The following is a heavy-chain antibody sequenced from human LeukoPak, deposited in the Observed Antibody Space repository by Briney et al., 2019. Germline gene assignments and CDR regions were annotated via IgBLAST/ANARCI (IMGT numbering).Heavy chain of an antibody. Sequence: SLRLSCAASGFTFSSYGMHWVRQAPGKGLEWVAVISYDGSNKYYADSVKGRFTISRDNSKNTLYLQMNSLRAEDTAVYYCAKGSSGLSFDYWGQGTLVTVSS. D-gene: IGHD3-22*01. V-gene: IGHV3-30*18. CDR1: GFTFSSYG. J-gene: IGHJ4*02. CDR2: ISYDGSNK. CDR3: AKGSSGLSFDY.